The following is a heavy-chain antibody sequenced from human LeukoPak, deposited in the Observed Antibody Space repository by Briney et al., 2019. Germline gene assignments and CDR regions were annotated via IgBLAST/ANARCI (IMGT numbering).Heavy chain of an antibody. J-gene: IGHJ4*02. CDR3: AKDRGYYDTSGYLI. D-gene: IGHD3-22*01. Sequence: GGSLRLSCAASGFTFSSYAMSWVRPAPGKGLEWGSGISGSGGSTYNADSVKGRFTISRDDSRNTLYLQMNSLRAEDTAVYYCAKDRGYYDTSGYLIWGQGTLVTVSS. V-gene: IGHV3-23*01. CDR2: ISGSGGST. CDR1: GFTFSSYA.